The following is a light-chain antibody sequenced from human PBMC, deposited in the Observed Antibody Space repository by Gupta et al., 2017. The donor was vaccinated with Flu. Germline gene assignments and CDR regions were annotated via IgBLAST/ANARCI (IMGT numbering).Light chain of an antibody. CDR1: CPNIGAGFD. CDR3: QSYDSSLSWSGV. J-gene: IGLJ1*01. CDR2: DTT. Sequence: SVLTQLPPVYGAAGQRVTIPCTGSCPNIGAGFDVHWYQRFPGFAPKLLFYDTTERPAGVPERFSGSRSGTSASLAISGLQAEDGADYYCQSYDSSLSWSGVFGTWTKVTVL. V-gene: IGLV1-40*01.